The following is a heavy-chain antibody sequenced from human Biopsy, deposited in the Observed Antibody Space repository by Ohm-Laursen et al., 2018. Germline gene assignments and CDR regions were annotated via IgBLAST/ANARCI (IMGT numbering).Heavy chain of an antibody. Sequence: SLRLSCAAPGFTFTNYGMQWVRQAPGKGLEWVAFIFYDGSNTYYADSVKGRFTISRDNSRDTLYLQMNSLRAEDTAVYYCARAYPPPGRRLVVVAGDFDCWGQGTRVTVSS. CDR1: GFTFTNYG. CDR2: IFYDGSNT. D-gene: IGHD2-15*01. V-gene: IGHV3-33*08. CDR3: ARAYPPPGRRLVVVAGDFDC. J-gene: IGHJ4*02.